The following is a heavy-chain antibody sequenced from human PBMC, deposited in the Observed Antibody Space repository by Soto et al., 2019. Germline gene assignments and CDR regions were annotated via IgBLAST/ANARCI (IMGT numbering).Heavy chain of an antibody. CDR2: ISYDGSNK. Sequence: PGGSLRLSCAASGFTFSSYGMHWVRQAPGKGLEWVAVISYDGSNKYYADSVKGRFTISRDNSKNTLYLQMNSLRAEDTAVYYCAKASNYGPIHYWGQGTLVTVSS. D-gene: IGHD3-10*01. J-gene: IGHJ4*02. CDR1: GFTFSSYG. V-gene: IGHV3-30*18. CDR3: AKASNYGPIHY.